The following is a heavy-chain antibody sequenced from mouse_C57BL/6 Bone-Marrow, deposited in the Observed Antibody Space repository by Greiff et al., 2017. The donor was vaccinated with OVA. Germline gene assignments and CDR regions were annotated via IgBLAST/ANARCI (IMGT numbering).Heavy chain of an antibody. V-gene: IGHV5-4*01. J-gene: IGHJ2*01. D-gene: IGHD2-1*01. CDR3: AREHYGNSFDY. CDR1: GFTFSSYA. CDR2: ISDGGSYT. Sequence: EVMLVESGGGLVKPRGSLKLSCAASGFTFSSYAMSWVRQTPEKRLEWVATISDGGSYTYYPDNVKGRFTISRDNAKNNLYLQMSHLKSEDTAMYYCAREHYGNSFDYWGQGTTLTVSS.